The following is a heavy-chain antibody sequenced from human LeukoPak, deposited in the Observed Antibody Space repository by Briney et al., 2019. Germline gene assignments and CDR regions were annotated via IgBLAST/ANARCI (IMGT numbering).Heavy chain of an antibody. J-gene: IGHJ4*02. CDR2: IRYDGSNK. D-gene: IGHD3-3*01. CDR3: AKSVTIFGVVTTIDFDY. Sequence: GGSLRLSCAASGFTFSSHGVHWVRQAPGKGLEWVAFIRYDGSNKYYADSVKGRFTISRDNSKNTLYLQMNSLRAEDTAVYYCAKSVTIFGVVTTIDFDYWGQGTLVTVSS. CDR1: GFTFSSHG. V-gene: IGHV3-30*02.